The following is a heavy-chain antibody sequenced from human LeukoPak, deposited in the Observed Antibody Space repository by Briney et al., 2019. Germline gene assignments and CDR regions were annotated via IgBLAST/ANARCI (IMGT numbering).Heavy chain of an antibody. CDR3: ARGTEYGWLDP. CDR2: ISSSSDYI. V-gene: IGHV3-21*01. D-gene: IGHD2/OR15-2a*01. Sequence: GGSLRLSCAASGFTFSSCTMTWVRQAPGKGLEWVSSISSSSDYIYYADSVKGRFTISRDNARNSLYLQMNSLRVGDTAVYYCARGTEYGWLDPWGQGTLVTVSS. J-gene: IGHJ5*02. CDR1: GFTFSSCT.